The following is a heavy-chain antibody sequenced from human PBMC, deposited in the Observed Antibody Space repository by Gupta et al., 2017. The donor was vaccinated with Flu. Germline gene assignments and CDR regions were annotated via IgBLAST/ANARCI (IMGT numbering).Heavy chain of an antibody. D-gene: IGHD2-2*01. CDR3: ARGGLRYCSSTSCYLAFDV. CDR2: ISYDGSSN. V-gene: IGHV3-30-3*01. J-gene: IGHJ3*01. Sequence: KGLEWVAIISYDGSSNYDADSVKGRFTISRDNSKNTLYLQMNSLRAEDTAVYYCARGGLRYCSSTSCYLAFDVWGQGTMVTVSS.